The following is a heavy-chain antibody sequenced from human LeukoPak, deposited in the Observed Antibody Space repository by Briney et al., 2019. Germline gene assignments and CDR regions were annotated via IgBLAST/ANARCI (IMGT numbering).Heavy chain of an antibody. CDR2: INTDGTVT. Sequence: GGSLSLSFAASGFTFSKYWMLWVRQAPGKGLESVSRINTDGTVTTHADSVKGRFTVSRDNADNTMFLQMNSVRDEDTAVYYCATKQWLAPPPDSWGQGTPVTVSS. J-gene: IGHJ4*02. CDR3: ATKQWLAPPPDS. V-gene: IGHV3-74*01. CDR1: GFTFSKYW. D-gene: IGHD6-19*01.